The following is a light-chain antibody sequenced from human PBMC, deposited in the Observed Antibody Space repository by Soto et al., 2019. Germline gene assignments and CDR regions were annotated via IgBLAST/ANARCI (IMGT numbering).Light chain of an antibody. CDR3: YSYAGSSTYV. CDR1: SRDVGTYNL. CDR2: EVN. Sequence: QSALTQTASVAGSPGPSITISCTGTSRDVGTYNLVSWYQQLPDKAPNLIIPEVNKRPSGVSTRFSGSKSGNTAYLTISGLQPDDDADYHCYSYAGSSTYVFGTGTKLTVL. J-gene: IGLJ1*01. V-gene: IGLV2-23*02.